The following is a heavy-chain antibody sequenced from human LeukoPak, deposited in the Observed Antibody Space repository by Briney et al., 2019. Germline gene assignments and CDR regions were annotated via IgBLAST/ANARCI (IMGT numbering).Heavy chain of an antibody. Sequence: PGGSLRLSCAASGFIFSSYGMHWVRQAPGKGLEWVAVTWYDGSNKYYADAVKGRFTISRDNSKNTMYLQMNSLRAEDTAVYFCARDHGDYSGKDYWGQGTLVTVS. J-gene: IGHJ4*02. CDR3: ARDHGDYSGKDY. D-gene: IGHD4-17*01. CDR2: TWYDGSNK. CDR1: GFIFSSYG. V-gene: IGHV3-33*01.